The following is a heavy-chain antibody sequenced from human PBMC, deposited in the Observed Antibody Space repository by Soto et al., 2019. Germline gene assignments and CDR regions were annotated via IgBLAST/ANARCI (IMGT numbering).Heavy chain of an antibody. Sequence: ASVKVSRKGSGYTFTSYSMHWVRHAPGQRLEWMGWINAGNGNTKYSQKFQGRVTITRDTSASTAYMELSSLRSEDTAVYYCARDYDSSGYPRYYFDYWGQGTLVTVSS. CDR3: ARDYDSSGYPRYYFDY. V-gene: IGHV1-3*01. CDR2: INAGNGNT. CDR1: GYTFTSYS. J-gene: IGHJ4*02. D-gene: IGHD3-22*01.